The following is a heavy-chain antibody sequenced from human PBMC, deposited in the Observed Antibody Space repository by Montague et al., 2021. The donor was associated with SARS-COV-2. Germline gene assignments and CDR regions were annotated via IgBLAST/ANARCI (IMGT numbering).Heavy chain of an antibody. Sequence: SETLSLTCAVYDGSFSDYSWTWIRQPPGKGLEWIGEINHRGSTNYNPSLKSRVTISVDTSKNQLSLKMTSVTAADTAVHYCARGRQHINMVVVVVTGGEYYFDFWGQGTLVAVSS. CDR1: DGSFSDYS. V-gene: IGHV4-34*01. J-gene: IGHJ4*02. D-gene: IGHD3-22*01. CDR3: ARGRQHINMVVVVVTGGEYYFDF. CDR2: INHRGST.